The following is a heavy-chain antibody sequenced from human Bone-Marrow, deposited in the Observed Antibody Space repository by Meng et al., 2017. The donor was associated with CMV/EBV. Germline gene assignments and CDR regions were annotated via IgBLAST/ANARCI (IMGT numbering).Heavy chain of an antibody. J-gene: IGHJ6*02. V-gene: IGHV3-23*01. CDR2: ISGSGGST. CDR3: AKELYYDYVWGSYRYTGFRGAKDYYYGMDV. CDR1: GFTFSSYA. D-gene: IGHD3-16*02. Sequence: GESLKISCAASGFTFSSYAMSWVRQAPGKGLEWVSAISGSGGSTYYADSVKGRFTISRDNSKNTLYLQMNSLRAEDTAVYYCAKELYYDYVWGSYRYTGFRGAKDYYYGMDVWGQGTTVTVSS.